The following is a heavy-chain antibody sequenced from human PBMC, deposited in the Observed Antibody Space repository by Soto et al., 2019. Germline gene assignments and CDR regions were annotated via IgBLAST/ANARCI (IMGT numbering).Heavy chain of an antibody. CDR2: IKEDGSEK. CDR1: GLTFSNFW. CDR3: ASSGYCAGGGCYSR. Sequence: EVQLVESGGGLVQPGGSLRLSCAASGLTFSNFWMTWVRQAPGKGLEWVANIKEDGSEKYYVDSVKGRFTISRDNARNSLHVQMNCVRAGDTAVYYCASSGYCAGGGCYSRWGQGTLVTVSS. J-gene: IGHJ4*02. D-gene: IGHD2-15*01. V-gene: IGHV3-7*01.